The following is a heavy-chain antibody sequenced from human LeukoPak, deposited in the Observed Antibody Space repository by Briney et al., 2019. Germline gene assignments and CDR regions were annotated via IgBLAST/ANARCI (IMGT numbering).Heavy chain of an antibody. D-gene: IGHD3-22*01. J-gene: IGHJ4*02. Sequence: SETLSLTCTVSGGSISSSSYYWGWIRQPPGKGLEWIGSIYYSGSTYYNPSLKSRVTISVDTSKNQFSLKLSSVTSADTAVYYCARHTFYYYDSSGYYERPFDYWGQGTWSPSPQ. CDR2: IYYSGST. V-gene: IGHV4-39*01. CDR3: ARHTFYYYDSSGYYERPFDY. CDR1: GGSISSSSYY.